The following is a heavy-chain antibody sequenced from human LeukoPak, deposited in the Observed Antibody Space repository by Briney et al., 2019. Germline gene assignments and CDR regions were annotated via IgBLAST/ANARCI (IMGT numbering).Heavy chain of an antibody. J-gene: IGHJ4*01. D-gene: IGHD1-7*01. CDR3: TREIGGTTVHY. Sequence: SETLSPTRTVSGGSIRSSSYYWGWIRQPPGKGLEWIGSVYSSGRTYYSPSLTSRVTVSADTSKNQFSLKLSSVTAADTAVYYCTREIGGTTVHYWGHGMLVTVSS. CDR2: VYSSGRT. CDR1: GGSIRSSSYY. V-gene: IGHV4-39*07.